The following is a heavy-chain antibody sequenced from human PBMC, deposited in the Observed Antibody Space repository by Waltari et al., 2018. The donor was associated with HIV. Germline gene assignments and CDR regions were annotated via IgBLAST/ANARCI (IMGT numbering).Heavy chain of an antibody. V-gene: IGHV1-46*01. J-gene: IGHJ6*02. D-gene: IGHD1-26*01. Sequence: QVQLVQSGAEVKKPGASVKVSCKASGYTFTSYYMHWVRQAPGQGLEWMGIINPSGGRTSYAQKFQGRVTMTRDTSTSTVYMELSSLRSEDTAVYYCARGGSIQSGSYYRVYYGMDVWGQGTTVTVSS. CDR3: ARGGSIQSGSYYRVYYGMDV. CDR1: GYTFTSYY. CDR2: INPSGGRT.